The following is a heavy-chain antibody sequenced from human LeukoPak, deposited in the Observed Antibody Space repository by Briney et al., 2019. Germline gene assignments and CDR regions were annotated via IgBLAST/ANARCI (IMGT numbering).Heavy chain of an antibody. CDR2: ISYDGSNK. V-gene: IGHV3-30-3*01. D-gene: IGHD2-2*01. Sequence: KAGGSLRLSCAASGFTFSSYAMHWVRQAPGKGLEWVAVISYDGSNKYYADSVKGRFTISRDNSKNTLYLQMNSLRAEDTAVYYCARGVLPAAPRRNYYYYYYGMDVWGQGTTVTVSS. J-gene: IGHJ6*02. CDR3: ARGVLPAAPRRNYYYYYYGMDV. CDR1: GFTFSSYA.